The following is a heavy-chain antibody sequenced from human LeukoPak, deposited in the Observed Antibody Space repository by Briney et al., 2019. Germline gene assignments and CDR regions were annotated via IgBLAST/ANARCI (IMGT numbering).Heavy chain of an antibody. V-gene: IGHV4-39*07. J-gene: IGHJ1*01. CDR3: ARGSYDSSGYLAEYFQH. Sequence: ETLSLTCTVSGGSISSSSYYWGWIRQPPGKGLEWIGSIYYSGSTYYNPSLKSRVTISVDTSKNQFSLKLSSVTAADTAVYYCARGSYDSSGYLAEYFQHWGQGTLVTVSS. CDR2: IYYSGST. CDR1: GGSISSSSYY. D-gene: IGHD3-22*01.